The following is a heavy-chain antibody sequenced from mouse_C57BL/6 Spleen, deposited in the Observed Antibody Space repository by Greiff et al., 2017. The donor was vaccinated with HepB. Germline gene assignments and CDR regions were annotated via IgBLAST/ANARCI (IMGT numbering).Heavy chain of an antibody. Sequence: QVQLKQSGAELVRPGTSVKVSCKASGYAFTNYLIEWVKQRPGQGLEWIGVINPGSGGTNYNEKFKGKATLTADKSSSTAYMQLSSLTSEDSAVYFCARSRDYYFDYWGQGTTLTVSS. CDR2: INPGSGGT. V-gene: IGHV1-54*01. CDR1: GYAFTNYL. CDR3: ARSRDYYFDY. J-gene: IGHJ2*01.